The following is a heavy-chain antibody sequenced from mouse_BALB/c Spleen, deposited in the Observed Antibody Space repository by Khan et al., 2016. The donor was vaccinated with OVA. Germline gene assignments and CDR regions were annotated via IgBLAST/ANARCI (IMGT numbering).Heavy chain of an antibody. CDR2: INPSDGRT. CDR1: GYTFTSYW. J-gene: IGHJ3*01. Sequence: QVQLKQSGAELVKPGASVNLSCKASGYTFTSYWMHWVKQRPGQGLDWIGYINPSDGRTHYNESFRNKATLTVDKSSNTAYMQVSSLTSEDSAVYYCAGGGYGSLAYWGQGTLVTVSA. CDR3: AGGGYGSLAY. D-gene: IGHD2-10*02. V-gene: IGHV1S81*02.